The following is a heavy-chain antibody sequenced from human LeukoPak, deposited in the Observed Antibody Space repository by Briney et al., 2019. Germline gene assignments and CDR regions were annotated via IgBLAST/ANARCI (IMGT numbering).Heavy chain of an antibody. V-gene: IGHV4-30-2*01. J-gene: IGHJ3*02. CDR2: IYHSGST. CDR3: ARAVVAATRQTGDAFDI. CDR1: GGSISSGGYS. Sequence: PSQTLSLTCAVSGGSISSGGYSWSWIRQPPGQGLEWIGYIYHSGSTYYNPSLKSRVTISVDRSKNQFSLKLSSVTAADTAVYYCARAVVAATRQTGDAFDIWGQGTMVTVSS. D-gene: IGHD2-15*01.